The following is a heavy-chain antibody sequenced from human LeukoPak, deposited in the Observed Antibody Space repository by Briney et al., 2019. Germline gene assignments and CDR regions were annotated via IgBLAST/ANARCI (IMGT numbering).Heavy chain of an antibody. CDR2: IYSGGST. CDR3: AKGVDIVVVPAAIPYYYYAMDV. D-gene: IGHD2-2*02. Sequence: GGSLRLSCAASGFTVSSNYMSWVRQAPGKGLEWVSVIYSGGSTYYADSVKGRFTISRDNSKNTLYLQMNSLRAEDTAVYYCAKGVDIVVVPAAIPYYYYAMDVWGQGTTVTVSS. CDR1: GFTVSSNY. V-gene: IGHV3-53*01. J-gene: IGHJ6*02.